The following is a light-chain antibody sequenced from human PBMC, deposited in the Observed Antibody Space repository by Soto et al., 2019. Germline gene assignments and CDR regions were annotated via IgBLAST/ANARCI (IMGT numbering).Light chain of an antibody. Sequence: ESVSTQSPATLTLSPGERATLSCSASQSISSYLAWYQQKPDQAPRLLIYDASNRATGIPARFSGSGSGTDFTLTISSLEPEDFAVYYCHRRRTRPFTFGPGTKADIK. CDR3: HRRRTRPFT. V-gene: IGKV3-11*01. J-gene: IGKJ3*01. CDR1: QSISSY. CDR2: DAS.